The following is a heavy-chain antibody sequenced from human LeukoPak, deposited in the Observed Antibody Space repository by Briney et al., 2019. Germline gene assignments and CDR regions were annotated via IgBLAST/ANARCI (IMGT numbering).Heavy chain of an antibody. J-gene: IGHJ5*02. V-gene: IGHV4-34*01. D-gene: IGHD6-19*01. CDR3: ARLHGAVAGTNWFDP. Sequence: PSETLSLTCAVYGGSFSGYYWSWIRQPPGKGLEWIGEINHSGSTNYNPSLKSRVTISVDTSKNQFSLKLSSVTAADTAVYYCARLHGAVAGTNWFDPWGQGTLVTVSS. CDR1: GGSFSGYY. CDR2: INHSGST.